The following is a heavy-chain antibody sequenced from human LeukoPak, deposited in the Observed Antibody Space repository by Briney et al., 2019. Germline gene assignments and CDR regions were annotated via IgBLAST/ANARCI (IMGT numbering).Heavy chain of an antibody. CDR3: TTGAERGIIIYYFDY. CDR2: IKSKTDGGTT. CDR1: GFTFSDAW. J-gene: IGHJ4*02. V-gene: IGHV3-15*01. D-gene: IGHD3-10*01. Sequence: GGSLRLSCAASGFTFSDAWMSWVRQAPGKGLEWVGRIKSKTDGGTTDYAAPVKGRFTISRDDSKNTLYLQMDGLKSEDTAMYYCTTGAERGIIIYYFDYWGQGTLVTVSS.